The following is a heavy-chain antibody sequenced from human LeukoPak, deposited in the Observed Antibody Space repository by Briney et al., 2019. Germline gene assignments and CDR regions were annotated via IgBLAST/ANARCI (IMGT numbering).Heavy chain of an antibody. CDR3: ARGPQWLTQYNWFDP. J-gene: IGHJ5*02. CDR2: INHSGST. D-gene: IGHD6-19*01. V-gene: IGHV4-34*01. CDR1: GGSFSGYY. Sequence: SETLSLTCAVYGGSFSGYYWSWIRQPPGKGLEWIGEINHSGSTNYNPSLKSRVTISADTSKNQFSLKLSSVTAADTAVYYCARGPQWLTQYNWFDPWGQGTLVTVSS.